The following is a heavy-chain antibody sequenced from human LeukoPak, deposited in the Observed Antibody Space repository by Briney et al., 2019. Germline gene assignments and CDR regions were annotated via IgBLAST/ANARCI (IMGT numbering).Heavy chain of an antibody. Sequence: PGGSLRLSCAASGFTFSSYSMNWVRQAPGKGLEWVSSISSSSSYIYYADSVKGRFTISRDNAKNSLYLQMNSLRAEDTAVYYCARGIYDSSGSDAFDIWGQGTMVTVSS. V-gene: IGHV3-21*01. CDR1: GFTFSSYS. CDR3: ARGIYDSSGSDAFDI. CDR2: ISSSSSYI. J-gene: IGHJ3*02. D-gene: IGHD3-22*01.